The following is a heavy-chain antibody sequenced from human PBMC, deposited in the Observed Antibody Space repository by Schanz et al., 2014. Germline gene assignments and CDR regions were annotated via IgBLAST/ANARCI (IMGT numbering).Heavy chain of an antibody. Sequence: EVQLVESGGVVAQPGGSLRLSCAASGFSFDDYTMHWVRQAPGKGLEWVSGIIWNSGIIGYADSVRGRFTVSRDNGKKSLYLQMNSLRAEDTAFYYCVKAECSGGSCYQFDYWGQGTLVTVSS. D-gene: IGHD2-15*01. J-gene: IGHJ4*02. CDR1: GFSFDDYT. V-gene: IGHV3-9*01. CDR2: IIWNSGII. CDR3: VKAECSGGSCYQFDY.